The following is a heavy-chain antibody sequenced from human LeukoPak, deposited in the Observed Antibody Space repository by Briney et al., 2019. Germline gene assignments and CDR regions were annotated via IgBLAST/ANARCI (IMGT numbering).Heavy chain of an antibody. Sequence: GASVKVSCKVSGYTLTELSMHWVRQAPGKGLEWMGWINPNSGGTNYAQKFQGRVTMTRDTSISTAYMELSRLRSDDTAVYYCARVVTDTIFGVVISQYYFDYWGQGTLVTVSS. V-gene: IGHV1-2*02. CDR1: GYTLTELS. CDR3: ARVVTDTIFGVVISQYYFDY. CDR2: INPNSGGT. J-gene: IGHJ4*02. D-gene: IGHD3-3*01.